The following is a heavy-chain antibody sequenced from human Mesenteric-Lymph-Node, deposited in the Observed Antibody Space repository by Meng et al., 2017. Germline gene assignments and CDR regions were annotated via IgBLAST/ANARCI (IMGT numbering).Heavy chain of an antibody. V-gene: IGHV3-30*06. Sequence: QVHLVEAGGGVVQPGRSLRLSCAASGFTFSTYGMHWVRQAPGKGLEWVAVISYDGSNKYYADSVKGRFTISRDNSKNTLYLQMNSLRAEDTAVYYCARGRYFDLWGRGTLVTVFS. CDR1: GFTFSTYG. CDR3: ARGRYFDL. CDR2: ISYDGSNK. J-gene: IGHJ2*01.